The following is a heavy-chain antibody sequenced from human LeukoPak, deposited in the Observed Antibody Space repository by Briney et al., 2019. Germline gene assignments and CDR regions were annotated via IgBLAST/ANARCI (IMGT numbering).Heavy chain of an antibody. CDR3: ARETGNSSSWYFFGYYYYYGMDV. CDR2: ISAYNGNT. D-gene: IGHD6-13*01. CDR1: GYTFTSYG. J-gene: IGHJ6*02. V-gene: IGHV1-18*01. Sequence: ASVKVSCKASGYTFTSYGISWVRQAPGQGLEGMGWISAYNGNTNYAQKLQGRVTMTTDTSTSTAYMELRSLRSDDTAVYYCARETGNSSSWYFFGYYYYYGMDVWGQGTTVTVSS.